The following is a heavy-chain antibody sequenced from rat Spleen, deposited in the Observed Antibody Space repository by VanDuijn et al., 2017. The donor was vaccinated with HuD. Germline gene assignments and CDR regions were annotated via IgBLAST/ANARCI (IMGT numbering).Heavy chain of an antibody. Sequence: QVQLKESGPGLVQPSQTLSLTCTVSGFSLISYAVNWIRQPPGKGLEWMGGIWGDGSTNYNSALKSRLSISRDTSKSQVFLKMNSLQTEDTAMYFCARSGDYWGQGTLVTVSS. V-gene: IGHV2-13*01. CDR2: IWGDGST. CDR3: ARSGDY. CDR1: GFSLISYA. D-gene: IGHD4-3*01. J-gene: IGHJ3*01.